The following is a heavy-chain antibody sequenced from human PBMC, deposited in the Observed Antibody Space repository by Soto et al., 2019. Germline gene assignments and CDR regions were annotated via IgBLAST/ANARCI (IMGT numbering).Heavy chain of an antibody. CDR2: IYSGGST. CDR1: GFTVSSNY. V-gene: IGHV3-66*01. CDR3: ARDGWFDTMIVVDEYDY. Sequence: GGSLRLSCAASGFTVSSNYMSWVRQAPGKGLEWVSVIYSGGSTYYADSVKGRFTISRDNSKNTLHLQMNSLRAEDTAVYYCARDGWFDTMIVVDEYDYWGQGTLVTVSS. D-gene: IGHD3-22*01. J-gene: IGHJ4*02.